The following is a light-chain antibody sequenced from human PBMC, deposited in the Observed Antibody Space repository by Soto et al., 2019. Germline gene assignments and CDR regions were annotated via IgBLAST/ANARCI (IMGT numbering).Light chain of an antibody. Sequence: EIVLTQSPGTLSLSPGERATLFCRASESVGSSRLAWYQQNPGQAPKLLMYGDSNRAAGIPDRFSGSGSGTEFTLTISSLQSEDFAVYYCQQRSHWPTFGQGTKVDI. CDR3: QQRSHWPT. J-gene: IGKJ1*01. CDR1: ESVGSSR. CDR2: GDS. V-gene: IGKV3D-20*02.